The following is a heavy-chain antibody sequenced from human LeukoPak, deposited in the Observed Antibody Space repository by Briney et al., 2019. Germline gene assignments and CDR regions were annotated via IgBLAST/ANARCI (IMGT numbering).Heavy chain of an antibody. J-gene: IGHJ4*02. CDR2: ISRSGSII. CDR1: GFTFSSYE. D-gene: IGHD2-21*01. CDR3: AKAPVTTCSGAYCYPFDY. V-gene: IGHV3-48*03. Sequence: PGGSLRLSCAASGFTFSSYEMNWVRQAPGKGLEWVSYISRSGSIIYYADSVKGRFTISRDNAKNSLYLQMNSLRAEDTAVYYCAKAPVTTCSGAYCYPFDYWGQGTLVTVSS.